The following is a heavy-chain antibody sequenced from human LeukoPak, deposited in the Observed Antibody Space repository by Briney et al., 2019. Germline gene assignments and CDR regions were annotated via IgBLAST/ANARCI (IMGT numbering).Heavy chain of an antibody. CDR3: TREFPSIAAAGD. Sequence: PGGSLRLSCAASGFTFSSYAMSWVPQAPGRGLAWVATISRSDGTTYYAGSVKGRFTISRDNSKNIVSLQMNSLRAEDTAVYYCTREFPSIAAAGDWGQGTLVTVSS. CDR2: ISRSDGTT. V-gene: IGHV3-23*01. CDR1: GFTFSSYA. D-gene: IGHD6-25*01. J-gene: IGHJ4*02.